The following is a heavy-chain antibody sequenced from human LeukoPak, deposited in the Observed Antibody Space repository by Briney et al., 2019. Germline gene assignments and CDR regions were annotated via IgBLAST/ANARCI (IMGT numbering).Heavy chain of an antibody. Sequence: GGSLRLSCAASGFTFSSYWMSWVRQAPGKGLEWVANIKQDGSGKYYVDSVKGRFTISRDNAKNSLYLQMNSLRAEDTAVYYCAREDIVVVPAAWNWFDPWGQGTLVTVSS. CDR1: GFTFSSYW. CDR2: IKQDGSGK. D-gene: IGHD2-2*01. J-gene: IGHJ5*02. V-gene: IGHV3-7*01. CDR3: AREDIVVVPAAWNWFDP.